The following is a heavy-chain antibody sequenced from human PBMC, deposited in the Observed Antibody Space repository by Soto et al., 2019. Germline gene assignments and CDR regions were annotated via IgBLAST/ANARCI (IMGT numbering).Heavy chain of an antibody. CDR3: AGGGGVGVAGSAAFDM. CDR2: INPATGAA. V-gene: IGHV1-2*02. J-gene: IGHJ3*02. Sequence: QLHLVQSGAVVKKPGASVTVSCSASGYPVTAYYMHWVRQAPGRGLEWMGGINPATGAAKYTQTFRGRVTMTRETSTSTVFMELSGLTSEAPAVFYWAGGGGVGVAGSAAFDMWGQGTLVTVSS. CDR1: GYPVTAYY. D-gene: IGHD3-3*01.